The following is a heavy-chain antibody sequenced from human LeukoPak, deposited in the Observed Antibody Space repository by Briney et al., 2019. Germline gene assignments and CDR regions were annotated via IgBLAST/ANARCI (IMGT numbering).Heavy chain of an antibody. CDR2: ITSDNTV. CDR3: ARDGTPMAATGWVYFDQ. D-gene: IGHD6-13*01. V-gene: IGHV3-48*03. CDR1: GFTFSAYE. Sequence: GGSLRLSCAASGFTFSAYEMNWVRQAPGKGLEWLAYITSDNTVHYADSVKGRFTISRDNTKNSLYLQMNSLRAEDTATYYCARDGTPMAATGWVYFDQWSQGTLVTVSS. J-gene: IGHJ4*02.